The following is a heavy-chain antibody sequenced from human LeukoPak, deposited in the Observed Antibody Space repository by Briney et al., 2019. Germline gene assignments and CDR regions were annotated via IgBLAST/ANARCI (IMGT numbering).Heavy chain of an antibody. Sequence: ASVTVSCKASGYTFTGYYMHWVRQAPGQGLAWMGWINPNSGGTNYAQKFQGRVTMTRDTSISTAYMELSRLRSDDTAVYYCARGRRPIAAAGTGNWFDPWGQGTLVTVSS. CDR2: INPNSGGT. CDR1: GYTFTGYY. V-gene: IGHV1-2*02. J-gene: IGHJ5*02. CDR3: ARGRRPIAAAGTGNWFDP. D-gene: IGHD6-13*01.